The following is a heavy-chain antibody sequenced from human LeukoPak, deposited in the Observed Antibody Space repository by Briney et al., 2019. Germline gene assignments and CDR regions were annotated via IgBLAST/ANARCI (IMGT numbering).Heavy chain of an antibody. Sequence: ASVKVSCKASGYTFTSYGISWVRQAPGQGLEWMGWISAYNGNTNYAQKLQGRVTMTTDTSTSTAYMELRSLRSDDTAVYYCARDQGFGYYDYVWGCYRLYYFDYWGQGTLVTVSS. CDR3: ARDQGFGYYDYVWGCYRLYYFDY. V-gene: IGHV1-18*04. CDR2: ISAYNGNT. D-gene: IGHD3-16*02. CDR1: GYTFTSYG. J-gene: IGHJ4*02.